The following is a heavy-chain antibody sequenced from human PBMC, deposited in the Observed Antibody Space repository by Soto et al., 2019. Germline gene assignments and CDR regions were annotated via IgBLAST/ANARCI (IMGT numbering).Heavy chain of an antibody. J-gene: IGHJ6*02. CDR3: ARDPTTAGYYYGMDV. V-gene: IGHV1-69*13. CDR1: GGIFNTYG. D-gene: IGHD1-1*01. CDR2: IIPIFGTA. Sequence: SVKVSCKASGGIFNTYGINWVRQAPGQGLEWMGGIIPIFGTANYAQNFPGRVTITAEESTSTAYMELSSLRSEDTAVYYCARDPTTAGYYYGMDVWGQGTTVTVYS.